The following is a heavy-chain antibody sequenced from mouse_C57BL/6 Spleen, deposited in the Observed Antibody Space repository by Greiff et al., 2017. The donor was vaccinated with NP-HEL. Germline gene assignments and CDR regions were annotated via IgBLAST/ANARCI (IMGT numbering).Heavy chain of an antibody. Sequence: QVQLQHPGAELVMPGASVKLSCKASGYTFTSYWMHWVKQRPGQGLEWIGEIDPSDSYTNYNQKFKGKSTLTVDESSSTAYMQLSSLTSEDSAVYYCARSDAMDYWGQGTSVTVSS. J-gene: IGHJ4*01. CDR2: IDPSDSYT. V-gene: IGHV1-69*01. CDR3: ARSDAMDY. CDR1: GYTFTSYW.